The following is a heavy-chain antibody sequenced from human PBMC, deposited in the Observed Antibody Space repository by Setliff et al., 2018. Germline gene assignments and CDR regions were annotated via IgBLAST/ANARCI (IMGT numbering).Heavy chain of an antibody. CDR2: INPSGGST. D-gene: IGHD3-3*01. Sequence: ASVKVSCKASGYTFTSYYMHWVRQAPGQGLEWMGIINPSGGSTSYAQKFQGGVTMTRDTSISTAYMELSSLRFEDTAVYYCARGPRHNFWSGYYLVAVNYWGQGTLVTVSS. J-gene: IGHJ4*02. CDR1: GYTFTSYY. V-gene: IGHV1-46*01. CDR3: ARGPRHNFWSGYYLVAVNY.